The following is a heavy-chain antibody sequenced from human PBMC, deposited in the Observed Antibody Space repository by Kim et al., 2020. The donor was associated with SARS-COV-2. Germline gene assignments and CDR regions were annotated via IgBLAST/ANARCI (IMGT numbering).Heavy chain of an antibody. CDR2: INPSGGST. D-gene: IGHD5-18*01. Sequence: ASVKVSCKASGYTFTSYYMHWVRQAPGQGLEWMGIINPSGGSTSYAQKFQGRVTMTRDTSTSTVYMELSSLRSEDTAVYYCARDGYVDTTPYYYYYGMDVWGQGTTVTVSS. CDR3: ARDGYVDTTPYYYYYGMDV. V-gene: IGHV1-46*01. J-gene: IGHJ6*02. CDR1: GYTFTSYY.